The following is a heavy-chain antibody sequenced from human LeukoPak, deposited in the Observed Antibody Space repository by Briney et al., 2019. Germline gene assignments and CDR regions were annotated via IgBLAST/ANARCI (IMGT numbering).Heavy chain of an antibody. V-gene: IGHV4-34*01. CDR1: GGSFSGYY. D-gene: IGHD6-6*01. J-gene: IGHJ5*02. Sequence: PSETLSLTCAVYGGSFSGYYWSWIRQPPGKGLEWIGEINHSGSTNYNPSLKSRVTISVDTSKNQFSLKLSSVTAADTAVYYCARGRGSSSSRRGTYNWFDPWGQGTLVTVSS. CDR2: INHSGST. CDR3: ARGRGSSSSRRGTYNWFDP.